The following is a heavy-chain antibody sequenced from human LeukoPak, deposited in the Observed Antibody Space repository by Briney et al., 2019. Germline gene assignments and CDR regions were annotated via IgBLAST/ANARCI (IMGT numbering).Heavy chain of an antibody. V-gene: IGHV3-11*01. D-gene: IGHD3-22*01. Sequence: GGSLRLSCAASGFTFSDYYMSWIRQAPGKGLEWVSYISSSGSTIYYADSVKGRFTISRDNAKNSLYQQMNSLRAEDTAVYYCARGGDSSGYYYPLFDYWGQGTLVTVSS. CDR3: ARGGDSSGYYYPLFDY. CDR1: GFTFSDYY. J-gene: IGHJ4*02. CDR2: ISSSGSTI.